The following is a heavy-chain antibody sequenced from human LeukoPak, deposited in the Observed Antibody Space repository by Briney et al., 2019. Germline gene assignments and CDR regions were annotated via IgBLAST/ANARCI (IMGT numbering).Heavy chain of an antibody. CDR1: GGTFSSYA. V-gene: IGHV1-69*13. D-gene: IGHD2-15*01. CDR2: IIPIFGTA. Sequence: ASVKVSCKASGGTFSSYAISWVRQAPGQGLEWMGGIIPIFGTANYAQKFQGRVTITADESTSTAYMELSSLRSEDTAVYYCAREGYSSGGSCYTGVNWFDPWGQGTLVTVSS. CDR3: AREGYSSGGSCYTGVNWFDP. J-gene: IGHJ5*02.